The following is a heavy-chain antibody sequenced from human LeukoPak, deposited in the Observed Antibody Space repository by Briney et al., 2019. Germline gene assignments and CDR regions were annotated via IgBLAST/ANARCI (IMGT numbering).Heavy chain of an antibody. D-gene: IGHD3-9*01. J-gene: IGHJ4*02. V-gene: IGHV3-21*01. CDR2: ISSSSSYI. CDR1: GFTFSSYS. Sequence: GGSLRLSCAASGFTFSSYSMNWVRQAPGKGLEWVSSISSSSSYIYYADSVKGRFTISRDNAKNSLYLQMNSLRAEDTAVYYCARDRYYDILTGPLYYFDYWGQGTLVTVSS. CDR3: ARDRYYDILTGPLYYFDY.